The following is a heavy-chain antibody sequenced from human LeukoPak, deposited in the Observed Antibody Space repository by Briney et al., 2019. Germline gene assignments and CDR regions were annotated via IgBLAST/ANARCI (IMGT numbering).Heavy chain of an antibody. V-gene: IGHV3-21*01. Sequence: GGSLRLSCAASGFTFSSYNMNWVRQAPGKGLEWVSSISSSSSYIYYADSVKGRFTISRDNAKNSLYLQINSLRAEDTAVYYCAKDLLRGYKEYWGQGTLVTVSS. CDR1: GFTFSSYN. CDR2: ISSSSSYI. J-gene: IGHJ4*02. D-gene: IGHD5-18*01. CDR3: AKDLLRGYKEY.